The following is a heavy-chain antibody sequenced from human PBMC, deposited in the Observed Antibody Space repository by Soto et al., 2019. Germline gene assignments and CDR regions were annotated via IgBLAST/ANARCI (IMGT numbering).Heavy chain of an antibody. D-gene: IGHD3-3*01. Sequence: SETLSLTCTVTGGAISGYYWTWIRQSAGEGLEWIGRIYSSGSTNYNPSLKSRVTISLDTSRNHFSLSPSSVTAADTAVYYCARGQRFSDWFDPWGQGTLVTVSS. CDR3: ARGQRFSDWFDP. CDR1: GGAISGYY. J-gene: IGHJ5*02. CDR2: IYSSGST. V-gene: IGHV4-4*07.